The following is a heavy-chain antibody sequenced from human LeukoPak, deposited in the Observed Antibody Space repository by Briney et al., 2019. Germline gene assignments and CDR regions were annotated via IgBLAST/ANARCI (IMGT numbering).Heavy chain of an antibody. CDR2: IAYDGSRA. D-gene: IGHD1-14*01. CDR1: GFTFGGYG. V-gene: IGHV3-33*01. J-gene: IGHJ4*02. Sequence: PGRSLRLSCAGSGFTFGGYGMHWFRQTPGKGLEGVAVIAYDGSRAFYADSVKGRFNISRDNSNNTMSVQMDDLRAEDTAVYYCTRYNNDHFDYWGQGTLVTVSS. CDR3: TRYNNDHFDY.